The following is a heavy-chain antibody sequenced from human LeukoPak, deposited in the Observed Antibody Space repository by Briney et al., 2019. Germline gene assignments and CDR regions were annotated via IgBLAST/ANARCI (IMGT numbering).Heavy chain of an antibody. CDR1: GYSFTSYW. J-gene: IGHJ3*02. CDR2: IYPGDSDT. CDR3: ARHKRFLEWSYADAFGI. V-gene: IGHV5-51*01. Sequence: GESLKISCKGSGYSFTSYWIGWVRQMPGKGLEWMGIIYPGDSDTRYSPSFQGQVTISADKSISTAYLQWSSLKASDTAMYYCARHKRFLEWSYADAFGIWGQGTMVTASS. D-gene: IGHD3-3*01.